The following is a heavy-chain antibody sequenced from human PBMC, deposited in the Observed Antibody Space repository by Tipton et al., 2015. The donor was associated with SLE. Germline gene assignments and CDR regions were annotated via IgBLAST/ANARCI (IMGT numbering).Heavy chain of an antibody. Sequence: TLSLTCTVSGGSINNYYWSWIRQPPGKGLEWIGYIYSSGGTNYNPPLKSRVTISVDTSENQFSLKLSSVSAADTAVYYCARDKYCTGGSCFDWYFDVWGRGTLVTVSS. J-gene: IGHJ2*01. CDR1: GGSINNYY. D-gene: IGHD2-15*01. V-gene: IGHV4-4*08. CDR2: IYSSGGT. CDR3: ARDKYCTGGSCFDWYFDV.